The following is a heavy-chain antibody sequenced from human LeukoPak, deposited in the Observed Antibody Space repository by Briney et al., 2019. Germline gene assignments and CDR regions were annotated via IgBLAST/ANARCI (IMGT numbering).Heavy chain of an antibody. V-gene: IGHV1-2*02. CDR3: ATHTGYSSGWYDFDY. J-gene: IGHJ4*02. Sequence: ASVKVSCKASGYTFTGYYMHWVRQAPGQGLEWMGWINPNSGGTNYALKFQGRVTMTRDTSISTAYMELSRLRSDDTAVYYCATHTGYSSGWYDFDYWGQGTLVTVSS. D-gene: IGHD6-19*01. CDR2: INPNSGGT. CDR1: GYTFTGYY.